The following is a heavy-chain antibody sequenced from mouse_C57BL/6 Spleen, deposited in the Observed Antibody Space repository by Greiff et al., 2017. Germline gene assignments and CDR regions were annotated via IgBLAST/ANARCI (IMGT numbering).Heavy chain of an antibody. CDR1: GFTFTDYY. CDR3: ARDMRTTVEYAMDY. V-gene: IGHV7-3*01. D-gene: IGHD1-1*01. CDR2: ISNKANGYTT. Sequence: EVHLVESGGGLVQPGGSLSLSCAASGFTFTDYYMSWVRQPPGKALEWLGFISNKANGYTTEYSASVQGRFTISRDNSQSILYLQMNVLRAEDSATYYCARDMRTTVEYAMDYWGQGTSVTVSS. J-gene: IGHJ4*01.